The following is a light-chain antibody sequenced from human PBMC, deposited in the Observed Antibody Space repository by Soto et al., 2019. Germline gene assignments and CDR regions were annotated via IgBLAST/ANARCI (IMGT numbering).Light chain of an antibody. J-gene: IGKJ5*01. CDR3: QQYNNHST. CDR1: QVIRND. V-gene: IGKV1-17*01. Sequence: DIQMTQSPSSLSASLGDRVTITCWASQVIRNDLGWLQQKPGKAPQRLIYAASSLQSGVPARLSGSGSGTEFTLTISSLQPDDLATYYCQQYNNHSTFGQGTRLEIK. CDR2: AAS.